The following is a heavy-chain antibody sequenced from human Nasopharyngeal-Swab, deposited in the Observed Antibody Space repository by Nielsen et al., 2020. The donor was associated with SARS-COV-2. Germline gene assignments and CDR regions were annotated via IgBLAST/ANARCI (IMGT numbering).Heavy chain of an antibody. J-gene: IGHJ3*02. CDR1: GFTFDDYA. D-gene: IGHD6-19*01. CDR3: AKGQSSGWYATNDAFDI. CDR2: ISWNSGSI. V-gene: IGHV3-9*01. Sequence: SLKISCAASGFTFDDYAMHWVRQAPGKGLEWVSGISWNSGSIGYADSVKGRFTISRDNAENSLYLQMNSLRAEDTALYYCAKGQSSGWYATNDAFDIWGQGTMVTVSS.